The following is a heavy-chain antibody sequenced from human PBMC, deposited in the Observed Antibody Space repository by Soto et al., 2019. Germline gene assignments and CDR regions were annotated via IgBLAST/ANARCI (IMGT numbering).Heavy chain of an antibody. D-gene: IGHD2-15*01. CDR2: IKTRSEGEAT. J-gene: IGHJ6*02. V-gene: IGHV3-15*07. CDR3: TTGSVEGV. CDR1: DFSISNAW. Sequence: VHLVESGGGLVKPGGSLRLSCAASDFSISNAWMNWVRQAPGKGLEWVGRIKTRSEGEATDYAAPLKDRFTISRDDSKNTLFLQMNSLKTEDTAVYYCTTGSVEGVWGQGATVIVSS.